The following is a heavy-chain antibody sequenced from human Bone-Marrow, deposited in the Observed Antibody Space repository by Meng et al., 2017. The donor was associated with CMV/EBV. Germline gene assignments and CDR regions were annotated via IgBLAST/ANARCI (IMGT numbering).Heavy chain of an antibody. Sequence: SETLSLTCTVSGGSISGYYWSWIRQPPGKGLEWIGEINHSGSTNYNPSLKSRVTISVDTSKNQFSLKLSSVTAADTAVYYCARSVPLVSSGWYSNWGQGTLVTVSS. CDR2: INHSGST. CDR3: ARSVPLVSSGWYSN. J-gene: IGHJ4*02. D-gene: IGHD6-19*01. V-gene: IGHV4-34*01. CDR1: GGSISGYY.